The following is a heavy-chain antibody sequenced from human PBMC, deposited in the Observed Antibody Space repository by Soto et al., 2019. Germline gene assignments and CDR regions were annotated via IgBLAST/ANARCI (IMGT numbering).Heavy chain of an antibody. CDR3: ARATSVAGTYYYYGMDV. Sequence: SVKVSCKASGGTFSSYAISWVRQAPGQGLEWMGGIIPIFGTANYAQKFQGRVTITADKSTSTAYMELSSLRSEDTAVYYCARATSVAGTYYYYGMDVWGQGTTVTV. V-gene: IGHV1-69*06. D-gene: IGHD6-19*01. CDR2: IIPIFGTA. J-gene: IGHJ6*02. CDR1: GGTFSSYA.